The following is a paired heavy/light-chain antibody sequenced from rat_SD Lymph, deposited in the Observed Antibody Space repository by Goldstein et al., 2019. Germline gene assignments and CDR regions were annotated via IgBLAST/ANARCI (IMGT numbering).Light chain of an antibody. J-gene: IGKJ5*01. CDR2: AAS. CDR1: EGISND. CDR3: QQSYKYPLT. Sequence: DIQMTQSPASLSASLGETVSIECLASEGISNDLAWYQQKSGKSPQLLIYAASRLQDGVPSRFSGSGSGTRYSLKISGMQPEDEADYFCQQSYKYPLTFGSGTKLEIK. V-gene: IGKV12S8*01.
Heavy chain of an antibody. V-gene: IGHV5-19*01. CDR2: ISPSGGST. J-gene: IGHJ3*01. D-gene: IGHD1-6*01. Sequence: EVQLVESGGGLVQPGRSLKLSCAASGFTFSNYGMHWIRQAPTKGLEWVASISPSGGSTYYRDSVKGRFTISRDNAKSTLYLQMDSLRSEDTATYYCATERPLMYTTDYLPNWFAYWGQGTLVTVSS. CDR3: ATERPLMYTTDYLPNWFAY. CDR1: GFTFSNYG.